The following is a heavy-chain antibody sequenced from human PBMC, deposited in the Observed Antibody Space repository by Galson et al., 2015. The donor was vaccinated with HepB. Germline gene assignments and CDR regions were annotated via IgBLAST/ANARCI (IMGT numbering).Heavy chain of an antibody. D-gene: IGHD5-24*01. CDR3: ARVERWLQEYHFDY. CDR2: IIPIFGTA. CDR1: GGTFSSYV. V-gene: IGHV1-69*13. J-gene: IGHJ4*02. Sequence: SVKVSCKASGGTFSSYVISWVRQAPGQGLEWMGGIIPIFGTANYAQKFQGRVTITADESTSTAYMELSSLRSEDTAVYYCARVERWLQEYHFDYWGQGTVVTVSS.